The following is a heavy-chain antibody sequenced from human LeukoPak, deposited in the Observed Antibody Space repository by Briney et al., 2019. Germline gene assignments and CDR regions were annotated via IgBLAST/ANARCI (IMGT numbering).Heavy chain of an antibody. D-gene: IGHD2-2*01. V-gene: IGHV4-4*02. Sequence: SETLSLTCTVSSDSIFTSNWWSWVRQPPGKGLEWIGQIFHSGSTSYSPSLKSRVTISMDKSKNQISLRLTSVTAADTAVYYCARSPTKRVPEDYWGQGTLVTVSS. J-gene: IGHJ4*02. CDR3: ARSPTKRVPEDY. CDR1: SDSIFTSNW. CDR2: IFHSGST.